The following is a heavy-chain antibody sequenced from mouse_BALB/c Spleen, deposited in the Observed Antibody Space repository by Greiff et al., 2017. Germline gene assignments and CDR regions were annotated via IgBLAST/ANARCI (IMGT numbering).Heavy chain of an antibody. CDR2: ISYSGST. V-gene: IGHV3-2*02. CDR1: GYSITSDYA. Sequence: VQLQQSGPGLVKPSQSLSLTCTVTGYSITSDYAWNWIRQFPGNKLEWMGYISYSGSTSYNPSLKSRISITRDTSKNQFFLQLNSVTTEDTATYYCARYDGYGMDYWGQGTSVTVSS. CDR3: ARYDGYGMDY. D-gene: IGHD2-3*01. J-gene: IGHJ4*01.